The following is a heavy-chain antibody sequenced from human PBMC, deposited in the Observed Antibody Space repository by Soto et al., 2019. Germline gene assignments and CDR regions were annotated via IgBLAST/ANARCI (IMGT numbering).Heavy chain of an antibody. CDR3: ARRYGPGFDY. CDR1: GGSISSYS. J-gene: IGHJ4*02. Sequence: SETLSLTCTVSGGSISSYSWSWIRQPPGKGLEYIGYIFDNGNTDYNPSLKSRVTISVDTSKNQFSLKLSSVTAADTAVYYCARRYGPGFDYWGQGTLVTVSS. CDR2: IFDNGNT. D-gene: IGHD4-17*01. V-gene: IGHV4-59*08.